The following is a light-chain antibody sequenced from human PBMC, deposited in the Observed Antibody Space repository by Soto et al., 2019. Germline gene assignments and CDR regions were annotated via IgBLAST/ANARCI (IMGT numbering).Light chain of an antibody. V-gene: IGKV3-15*01. CDR1: QSVSGN. CDR3: QQYNKWPPWT. Sequence: EIVMTQSPATLSVSPGERATLSCRASQSVSGNLAWYQQKPVQAPRLLIYGASTRATGIPARFSGSGSGTEFTLTISSLQSEDFAVYYCQQYNKWPPWTFGQGTKVEIK. CDR2: GAS. J-gene: IGKJ1*01.